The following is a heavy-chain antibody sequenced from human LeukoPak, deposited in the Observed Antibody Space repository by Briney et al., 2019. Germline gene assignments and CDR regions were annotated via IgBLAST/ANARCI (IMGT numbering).Heavy chain of an antibody. CDR2: INHSGST. V-gene: IGHV4-34*01. J-gene: IGHJ4*02. CDR1: GGSFSGYY. Sequence: SETLSLTCAVYGGSFSGYYWSWIRQPPGKGLEWIGEINHSGSTNYNPSLKSRVTISVDTSKNQFSLKLSSVTAADTAVYYCARGGGSYFIDYWGQGTLVTVFS. CDR3: ARGGGSYFIDY. D-gene: IGHD1-26*01.